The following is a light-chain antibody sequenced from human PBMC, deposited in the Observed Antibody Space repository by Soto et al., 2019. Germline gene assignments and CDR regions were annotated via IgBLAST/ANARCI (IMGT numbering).Light chain of an antibody. J-gene: IGKJ4*01. CDR1: QSVSSSY. Sequence: EIVVTQSPGTLSLSPGERATLSCRASQSVSSSYLAWYQQKPGQAPRLLIYGASSRATGIPDRFSGSGSGTDFTLTISRLEPEDFAVYYCQQYGSSFLTFGGGTQVELK. CDR2: GAS. CDR3: QQYGSSFLT. V-gene: IGKV3-20*01.